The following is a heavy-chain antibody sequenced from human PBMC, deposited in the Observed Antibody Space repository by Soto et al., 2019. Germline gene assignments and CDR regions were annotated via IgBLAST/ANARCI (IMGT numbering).Heavy chain of an antibody. D-gene: IGHD3-22*01. CDR1: GYTFISYW. J-gene: IGHJ4*02. Sequence: GESLKISCKGSGYTFISYWIGWVRQMPGKGLEWMGIIYPGDSDTRYSPSFQGQVTISADKSISTAYLQWSSLKASDTAMYYCAYSILKDDISGYCSFYFDYWGQGTLVTVSS. V-gene: IGHV5-51*01. CDR3: AYSILKDDISGYCSFYFDY. CDR2: IYPGDSDT.